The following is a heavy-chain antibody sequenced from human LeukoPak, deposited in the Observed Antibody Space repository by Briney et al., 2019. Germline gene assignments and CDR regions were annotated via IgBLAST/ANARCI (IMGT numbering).Heavy chain of an antibody. V-gene: IGHV4-59*08. CDR1: SGSIDSYY. CDR2: IYYTGST. D-gene: IGHD2-8*02. J-gene: IGHJ3*02. Sequence: SETLSLTCSVSSGSIDSYYWSWIRQPPGKGLEWIGSIYYTGSTNYSPSLRSRVTISVDTSKNQFALKLSSVTAADTAVYYCASRRPNRYWAFDIWGQGTMVTVSS. CDR3: ASRRPNRYWAFDI.